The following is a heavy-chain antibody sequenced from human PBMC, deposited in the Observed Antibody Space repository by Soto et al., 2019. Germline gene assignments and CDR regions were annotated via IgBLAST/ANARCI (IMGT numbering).Heavy chain of an antibody. CDR3: ARGGAARAYYYYGMDV. CDR1: GFTLTNYW. Sequence: EVQLVESGGGLVQPGGSLRLSCAASGFTLTNYWMHWVRQAPGKGLVWVSRINSNGRSITYAESVKGRFTISRDNATTTLYLQMNSLRAEDTAVYYCARGGAARAYYYYGMDVWGQGTTVTVSS. CDR2: INSNGRSI. J-gene: IGHJ6*02. D-gene: IGHD6-6*01. V-gene: IGHV3-74*01.